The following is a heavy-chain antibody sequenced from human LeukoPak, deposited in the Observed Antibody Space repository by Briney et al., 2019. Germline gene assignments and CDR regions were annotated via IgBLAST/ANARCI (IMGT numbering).Heavy chain of an antibody. CDR1: GFTFSSYG. V-gene: IGHV3-33*06. J-gene: IGHJ4*02. CDR2: IWYDGSNK. D-gene: IGHD3-22*01. CDR3: AKGGITMKF. Sequence: GRSLRLSCAASGFTFSSYGMHWVRQAPGKGLEWVAVIWYDGSNKYYADSVKGRFTISRDNSKNTLYLQMNSLRAEDTAVYYCAKGGITMKFRGQGTLVTVSS.